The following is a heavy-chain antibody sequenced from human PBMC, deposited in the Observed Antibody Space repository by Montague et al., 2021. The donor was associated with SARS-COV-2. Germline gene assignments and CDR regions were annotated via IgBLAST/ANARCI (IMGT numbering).Heavy chain of an antibody. CDR1: GFTFSSYA. CDR3: AKVKHVHYDFWSGYRGGYFDY. CDR2: IYSGCSST. V-gene: IGHV3-23*03. D-gene: IGHD3-3*01. J-gene: IGHJ4*02. Sequence: SLRLSCAASGFTFSSYAMSLVRQAPVKVLEWVSVIYSGCSSTYYXDSXQVLFTISRDNSKNTLYLQLNSLRAEATAVYYCAKVKHVHYDFWSGYRGGYFDYWGQGTLVTVSS.